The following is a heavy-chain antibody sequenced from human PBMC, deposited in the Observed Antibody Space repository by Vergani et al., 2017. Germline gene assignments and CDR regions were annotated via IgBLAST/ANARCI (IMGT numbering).Heavy chain of an antibody. CDR2: ISSSSSYI. V-gene: IGHV3-21*01. CDR3: VRDRGLCAGGRCYTEAWDY. CDR1: GFTFSSSS. Sequence: EVQLVESGGGLVKRGGSLRLSCAASGFTFSSSSMNWVRQAPGKGLEWVSSISSSSSYIHYSDSLKGRFTISRDNAKSSLYLQVRSLRLEDTGVYHCVRDRGLCAGGRCYTEAWDYWGQGTPVTVSS. J-gene: IGHJ4*02. D-gene: IGHD2-2*02.